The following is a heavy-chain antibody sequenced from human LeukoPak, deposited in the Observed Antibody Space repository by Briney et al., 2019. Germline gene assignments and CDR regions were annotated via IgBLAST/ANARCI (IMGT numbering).Heavy chain of an antibody. CDR1: GGTFSSYA. CDR3: AGEQISLGYCSSTSCYTGVRYFDL. V-gene: IGHV1-69*13. J-gene: IGHJ2*01. CDR2: IIPIFGTA. Sequence: ASVKVSCKASGGTFSSYAISWVRQAPGQGLEWMGGIIPIFGTANYAQKFQGRVTITADESTSTAYMELSSLRSEDTAVYYCAGEQISLGYCSSTSCYTGVRYFDLWGRGTLVTVSS. D-gene: IGHD2-2*02.